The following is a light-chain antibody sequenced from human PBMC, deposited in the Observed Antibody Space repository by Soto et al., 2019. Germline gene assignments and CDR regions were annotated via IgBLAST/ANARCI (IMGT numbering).Light chain of an antibody. J-gene: IGLJ1*01. V-gene: IGLV2-14*01. CDR1: SSDVGGYNY. CDR2: DVS. CDR3: SLYTSSSTQV. Sequence: QSALTQPASVSGSPGQSITISCTGTSSDVGGYNYVSWYQQHPGKAPKLMIYDVSNRPSGVSNRFSGSKSGNTASLTISGRQAEDEADYYCSLYTSSSTQVFGTGTKLTVL.